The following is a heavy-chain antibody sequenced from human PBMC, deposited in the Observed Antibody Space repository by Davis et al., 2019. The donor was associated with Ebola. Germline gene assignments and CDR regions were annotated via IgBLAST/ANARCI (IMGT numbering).Heavy chain of an antibody. J-gene: IGHJ4*02. Sequence: PSETLSLTCTVSGGSISSYYWSWIRQPPGKGLEWIGYIYYSGSTNYNPSLKSRVTISVDTSKNQFSLKLSSVTAADTAVYYCARDLADILTGPAGYFDYWGQGTLVTVSS. V-gene: IGHV4-59*12. CDR3: ARDLADILTGPAGYFDY. CDR2: IYYSGST. D-gene: IGHD3-9*01. CDR1: GGSISSYY.